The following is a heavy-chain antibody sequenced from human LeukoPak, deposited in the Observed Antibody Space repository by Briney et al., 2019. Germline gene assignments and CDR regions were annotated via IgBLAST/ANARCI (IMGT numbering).Heavy chain of an antibody. D-gene: IGHD2-2*02. Sequence: PGGSLRLSCAASGFTFSSYGMHWVRQAPGKGLEWVAFIRYDGSNKYYADSVKGRFTISRDNSKNTLYLQMNSLRAEDTAVYYCAKLRVDIVVVPAAISPPPEATYYYMDVWGKGTTVTVSS. CDR2: IRYDGSNK. CDR3: AKLRVDIVVVPAAISPPPEATYYYMDV. V-gene: IGHV3-30*02. CDR1: GFTFSSYG. J-gene: IGHJ6*03.